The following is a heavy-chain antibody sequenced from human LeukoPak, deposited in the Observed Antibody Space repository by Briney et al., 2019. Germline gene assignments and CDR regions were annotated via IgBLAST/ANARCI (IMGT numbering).Heavy chain of an antibody. J-gene: IGHJ5*02. Sequence: SETLSLTCTVSGGSVSGYYWTWVRQPPGKGLEWIGYIYYSETNYNPSLKSRVNISLDPSKNQLSLKLTSVTAADTAVCYCARRRNWLDPWGQGTLVTVSS. V-gene: IGHV4-59*08. CDR1: GGSVSGYY. CDR3: ARRRNWLDP. CDR2: IYYSET.